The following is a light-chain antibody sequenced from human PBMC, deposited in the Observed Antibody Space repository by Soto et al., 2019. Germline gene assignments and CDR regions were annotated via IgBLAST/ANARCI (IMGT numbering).Light chain of an antibody. V-gene: IGKV3-20*01. J-gene: IGKJ1*01. CDR1: HSVSSRY. CDR3: QQYNFYPWT. Sequence: EIVLTQSPGTLSLSPGERATLSCRASHSVSSRYLAWYQQKPGQAPRLLIYGASTRATGIPDRFSGSGSGTEFTLTISSLQPDDFTTYYCQQYNFYPWTFGQGTKVDIK. CDR2: GAS.